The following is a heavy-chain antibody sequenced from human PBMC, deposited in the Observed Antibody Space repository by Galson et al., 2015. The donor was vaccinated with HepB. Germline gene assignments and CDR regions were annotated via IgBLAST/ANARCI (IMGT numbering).Heavy chain of an antibody. CDR2: ISWNSDII. V-gene: IGHV3-9*01. CDR3: AKTGMATTLEGHFNM. CDR1: GFTFNDYA. Sequence: SLRLSCAASGFTFNDYALHWVRQTPGKGLEWVSGISWNSDIIDYADSVKGRFTISRDNAKNSLYLQMNSVRTEDTALYYCAKTGMATTLEGHFNMWGQGTAVTVSS. J-gene: IGHJ3*02. D-gene: IGHD3-10*01.